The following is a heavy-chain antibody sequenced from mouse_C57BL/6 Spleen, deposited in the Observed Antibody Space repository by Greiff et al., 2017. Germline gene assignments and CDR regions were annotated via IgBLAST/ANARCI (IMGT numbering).Heavy chain of an antibody. D-gene: IGHD3-2*02. Sequence: EVMLVESGAELVKPGASVKLSCTASGFNINDYYMHWVKQRTEQGLEWIGRIDPEDGETKYAPKFQGKATITADTSSNTAYLQLSSLTSEDTAVYYCASDSSGYDYAMDYWGQGTSVTVSS. J-gene: IGHJ4*01. V-gene: IGHV14-2*01. CDR3: ASDSSGYDYAMDY. CDR1: GFNINDYY. CDR2: IDPEDGET.